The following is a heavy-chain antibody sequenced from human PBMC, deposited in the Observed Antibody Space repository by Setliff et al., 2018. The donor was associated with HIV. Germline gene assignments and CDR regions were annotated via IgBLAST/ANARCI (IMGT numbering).Heavy chain of an antibody. CDR1: GYTFTSYD. D-gene: IGHD2-15*01. CDR2: MNPNSGNT. Sequence: GASVKVSCKASGYTFTSYDINWVRQATGQGLEWMGWMNPNSGNTGYAQKFQGRVTMTRDTSISTAYMELRRLRSDDTAMYYCARDQTPLDAFDIWGQGTMVTVSS. CDR3: ARDQTPLDAFDI. J-gene: IGHJ3*02. V-gene: IGHV1-8*02.